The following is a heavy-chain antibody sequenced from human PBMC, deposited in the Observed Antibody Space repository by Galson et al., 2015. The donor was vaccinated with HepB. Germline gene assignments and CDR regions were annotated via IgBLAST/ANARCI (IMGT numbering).Heavy chain of an antibody. D-gene: IGHD3-10*01. CDR2: INPSGGST. Sequence: SVKVSCKASGYTFTSYYMHWVRQAPGQGLEWMGIINPSGGSTSYAQKFQGRVTMTRDTSTSTVYMELSSLRSEDTAVYYCARDLGLVRGAGGMDVWGQGTTVTVSS. J-gene: IGHJ6*02. CDR3: ARDLGLVRGAGGMDV. V-gene: IGHV1-46*01. CDR1: GYTFTSYY.